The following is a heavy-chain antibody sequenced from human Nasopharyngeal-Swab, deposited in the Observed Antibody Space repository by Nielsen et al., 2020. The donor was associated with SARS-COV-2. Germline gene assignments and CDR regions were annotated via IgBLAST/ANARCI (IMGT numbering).Heavy chain of an antibody. V-gene: IGHV3-49*02. Sequence: WLRQPPGKGLEWVGFIRSKAYGGTTEYAASVKGRFTISRDDSKSIAYLQMNSLKTEDTAVYYCTRAEYRSSWSLWSWFDPWGQGTLVTVSS. CDR3: TRAEYRSSWSLWSWFDP. J-gene: IGHJ5*02. D-gene: IGHD6-13*01. CDR2: IRSKAYGGTT.